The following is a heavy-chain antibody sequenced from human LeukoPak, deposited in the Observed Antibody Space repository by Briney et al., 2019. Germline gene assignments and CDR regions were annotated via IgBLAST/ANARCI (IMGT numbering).Heavy chain of an antibody. CDR1: GASVSRGGSS. D-gene: IGHD2-15*01. V-gene: IGHV4-61*08. CDR2: IIYSGST. Sequence: PETRSPPGKVSGASVSRGGSSWGWIRHPPGKGLEWIGFIIYSGSTNYNPSLKSRVTISVDTSKNQFSLKLSSVTAADTAVYYCARDPRSSGYCSGGSCSDWFDPWGQGTLVTVSS. CDR3: ARDPRSSGYCSGGSCSDWFDP. J-gene: IGHJ5*02.